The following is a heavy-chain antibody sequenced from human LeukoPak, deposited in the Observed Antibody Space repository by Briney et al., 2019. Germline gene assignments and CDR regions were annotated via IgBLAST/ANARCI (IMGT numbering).Heavy chain of an antibody. CDR3: ARLSGIAAANYYFDY. CDR2: IYYSGST. J-gene: IGHJ4*02. Sequence: SETLSLTCTVSGGSISTYYWSWIRQPPGKGLEWIGYIYYSGSTNYNPSLKSRVTMSVDTSKNQFSLKLSSVTAADTAVYYCARLSGIAAANYYFDYWGQGTLVTVSS. V-gene: IGHV4-59*12. CDR1: GGSISTYY. D-gene: IGHD6-13*01.